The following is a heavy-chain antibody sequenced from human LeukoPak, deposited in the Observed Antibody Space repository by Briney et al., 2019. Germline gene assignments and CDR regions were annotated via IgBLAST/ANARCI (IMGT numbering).Heavy chain of an antibody. V-gene: IGHV1-2*02. Sequence: ASVKVSCKASGYTFTGYYMHWVRQAPGQGLEWMGWIHPRSGETNYAYKFRGRVTMTRDTSISTTYMDLGSLGSDDTAVYYCARDEEYGTGSYYRGCFDYWGQGTLVTVSS. J-gene: IGHJ4*02. CDR3: ARDEEYGTGSYYRGCFDY. CDR1: GYTFTGYY. CDR2: IHPRSGET. D-gene: IGHD3-10*01.